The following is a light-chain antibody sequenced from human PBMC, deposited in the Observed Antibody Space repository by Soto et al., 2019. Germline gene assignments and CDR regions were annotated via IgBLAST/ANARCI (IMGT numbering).Light chain of an antibody. CDR3: HQSYSIPVT. V-gene: IGKV1-39*01. Sequence: DIQLTQSPSSLSASVGDKVTFTCRASQSISNFLNWYQQRPGRAPVLLVYSASTLQSGVPSRFSGGGSGTAFTLTIHRLQPEDFATYYCHQSYSIPVTFGQGTRL. J-gene: IGKJ5*01. CDR2: SAS. CDR1: QSISNF.